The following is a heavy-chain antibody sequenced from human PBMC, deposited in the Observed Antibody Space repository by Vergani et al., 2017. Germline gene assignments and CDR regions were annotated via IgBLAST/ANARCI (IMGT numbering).Heavy chain of an antibody. CDR1: GFTFSSYG. J-gene: IGHJ3*02. D-gene: IGHD3-3*01. CDR2: IWYDGSNK. Sequence: VQLVESGGGVVQPGRSLRLSCAASGFTFSSYGMHWVRQAPGKGLEWVAVIWYDGSNKYYADSVKGRFTISRDNSKNTLYLQMNSLRAEDTAVYYCAGHLSTYYDFWSGDAFDIWGQGTMVTVSS. V-gene: IGHV3-33*01. CDR3: AGHLSTYYDFWSGDAFDI.